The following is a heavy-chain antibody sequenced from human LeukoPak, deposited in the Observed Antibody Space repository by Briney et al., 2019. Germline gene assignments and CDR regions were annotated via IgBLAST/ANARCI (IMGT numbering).Heavy chain of an antibody. CDR2: IYNTGST. CDR1: GGSISSDSYY. J-gene: IGHJ3*02. V-gene: IGHV4-61*02. D-gene: IGHD2-2*01. CDR3: AISTNWLPDAFDI. Sequence: SETLSLTCTVSGGSISSDSYYWTWIRQPAGKGLEWIGRIYNTGSTNHNPSLKSRVTISVDTSKNQFSLKLSSVTAADTAAYYCAISTNWLPDAFDIWGLGTMVTVSS.